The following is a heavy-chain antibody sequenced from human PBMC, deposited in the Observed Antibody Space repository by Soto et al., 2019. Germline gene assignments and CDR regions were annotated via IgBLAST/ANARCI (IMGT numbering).Heavy chain of an antibody. CDR1: GFTFSSYG. J-gene: IGHJ6*03. Sequence: GGLLRLSCAASGFTFSSYGMHWVRQAPGKGLEWVAVIWYDGSNKYYADSVKGRFTISRDNSKNTLYLQMNSLRAEDTAVYYCARDGYSSSWYNGKPSRHYYYYMDVWGKGTTVTVSS. V-gene: IGHV3-33*01. CDR3: ARDGYSSSWYNGKPSRHYYYYMDV. CDR2: IWYDGSNK. D-gene: IGHD6-13*01.